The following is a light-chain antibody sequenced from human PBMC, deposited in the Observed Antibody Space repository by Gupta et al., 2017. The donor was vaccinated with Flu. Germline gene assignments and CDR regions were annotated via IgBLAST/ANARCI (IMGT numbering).Light chain of an antibody. V-gene: IGLV2-11*01. J-gene: IGLJ3*02. CDR2: PVS. CDR3: CLYAVNYWV. CDR1: SREIGGFDY. Sequence: QSALTQPPAVSRAPGQSVTISCTGTSREIGGFDYISWHQQSPGKDATVLTSPVSKRPSGVPYCVSGSNSGTTAYMTIPRLQADADAYYSCCLYAVNYWVFGGGTKLTVL.